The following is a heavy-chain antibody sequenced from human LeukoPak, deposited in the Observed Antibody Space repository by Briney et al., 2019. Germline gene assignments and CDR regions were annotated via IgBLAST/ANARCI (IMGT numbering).Heavy chain of an antibody. CDR3: ARDRKGYGLCFDY. D-gene: IGHD5-18*01. CDR1: GFAFADHG. V-gene: IGHV3-33*01. CDR2: IWFDASKT. Sequence: PGTSLRLSCATSGFAFADHGAHWVRQAPGKGLEWVALIWFDASKTYYADSVKGRFTISRDNVEDTLYLQMNSLRADDTGLYFCARDRKGYGLCFDYWGRGTPVIVSS. J-gene: IGHJ4*02.